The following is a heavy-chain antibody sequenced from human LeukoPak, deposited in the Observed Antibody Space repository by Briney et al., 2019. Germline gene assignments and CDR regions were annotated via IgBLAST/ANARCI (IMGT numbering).Heavy chain of an antibody. CDR2: IYFSGNT. V-gene: IGHV4-31*03. CDR3: ARVNCYDSSGHFANFDY. D-gene: IGHD3-22*01. Sequence: PSETLSLTCTVSGDSISTGGYYWSWIRQHPGGGLEWIGYIYFSGNTYYNPSLKSRVTISVDISKNHFSLKLTSVTAADTAVYFCARVNCYDSSGHFANFDYWGQGTLVTVSS. CDR1: GDSISTGGYY. J-gene: IGHJ4*02.